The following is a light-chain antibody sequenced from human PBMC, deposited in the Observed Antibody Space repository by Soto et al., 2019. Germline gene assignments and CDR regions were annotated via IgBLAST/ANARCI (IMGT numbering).Light chain of an antibody. CDR2: DAS. CDR3: QQRTNWACT. V-gene: IGKV3-11*01. CDR1: ESVRSR. Sequence: EIVLTQSPAILSLSPGERATLSCRASESVRSRLAWYQQKPGQPPRLLIFDASSRATDIPARFSGSGSGTDFTLTISSLEPEDFAVYYCQQRTNWACTFGPGTRVDI. J-gene: IGKJ3*01.